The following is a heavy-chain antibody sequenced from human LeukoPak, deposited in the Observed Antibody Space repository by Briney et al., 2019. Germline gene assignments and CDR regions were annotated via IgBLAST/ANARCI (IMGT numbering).Heavy chain of an antibody. CDR1: GIIFSAYG. CDR2: ISYDGDKT. Sequence: GGSLRLSCAASGIIFSAYGMYWVRQTPGKGLEWVAIISYDGDKTYYAESVKGRFTVSRDNSKNTLYLQMNSLRAEDTAVYYCARGDYYDFWSGYYTWGGAYGMDVWGQGTTVTVSS. J-gene: IGHJ6*02. V-gene: IGHV3-30*03. D-gene: IGHD3-3*01. CDR3: ARGDYYDFWSGYYTWGGAYGMDV.